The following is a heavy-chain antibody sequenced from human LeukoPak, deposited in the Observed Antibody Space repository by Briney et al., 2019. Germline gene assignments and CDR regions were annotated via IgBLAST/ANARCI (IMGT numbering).Heavy chain of an antibody. CDR2: IWYDGSNK. CDR1: GFTFSSYG. CDR3: ARDMYYDILTGYADFDY. D-gene: IGHD3-9*01. V-gene: IGHV3-33*01. J-gene: IGHJ4*02. Sequence: SGGSLRLSCAASGFTFSSYGMHWVRQAPGKGLEWVAVIWYDGSNKYYADSVKGRFTISTDNSKNTLYLQMNSLRAEDTAVYYCARDMYYDILTGYADFDYWGQGTLVTVSS.